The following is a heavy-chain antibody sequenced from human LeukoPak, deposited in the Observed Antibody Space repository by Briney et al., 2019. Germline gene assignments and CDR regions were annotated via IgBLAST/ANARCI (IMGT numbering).Heavy chain of an antibody. V-gene: IGHV1-24*01. CDR1: GDTLTEIS. CDR3: ATAEQLV. D-gene: IGHD6-6*01. J-gene: IGHJ4*02. Sequence: GASVKVSCRVSGDTLTEISIHWVRQTPGKGLAWMGGLHPEDREVIYAQKFQGRVTMTEDSSTDTAYMDLRSLRSEDTAVYYCATAEQLVWGQGTLVTVSS. CDR2: LHPEDREV.